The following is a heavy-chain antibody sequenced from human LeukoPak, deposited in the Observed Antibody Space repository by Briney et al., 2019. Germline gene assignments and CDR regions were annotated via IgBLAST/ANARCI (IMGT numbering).Heavy chain of an antibody. D-gene: IGHD2-2*01. CDR1: GYTFTSYG. CDR3: ARSYSSGSTSRWDPTGTWFDP. Sequence: ASVKVSCKASGYTFTSYGISWVRQAPGQGLEWMGWISAYNGNTNYAQKLQSRVTMTTDTSTSTAYMELRSLRSDDTAVYYCARSYSSGSTSRWDPTGTWFDPWGQGTLVTVSS. J-gene: IGHJ5*02. V-gene: IGHV1-18*01. CDR2: ISAYNGNT.